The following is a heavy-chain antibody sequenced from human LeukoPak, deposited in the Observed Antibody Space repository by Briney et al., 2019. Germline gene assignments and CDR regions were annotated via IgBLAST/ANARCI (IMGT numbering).Heavy chain of an antibody. V-gene: IGHV1-69*06. D-gene: IGHD1-26*01. J-gene: IGHJ5*02. Sequence: SVKVSCKASGGTFSSYAISWVRQAPGQGLEWMGGIIPIFGTANYAQKFQGRVTITADKSTSTAYMELSSLRSEDTAVYYCARSGWELLSASIHWFDPWGQGTLVTVSS. CDR1: GGTFSSYA. CDR3: ARSGWELLSASIHWFDP. CDR2: IIPIFGTA.